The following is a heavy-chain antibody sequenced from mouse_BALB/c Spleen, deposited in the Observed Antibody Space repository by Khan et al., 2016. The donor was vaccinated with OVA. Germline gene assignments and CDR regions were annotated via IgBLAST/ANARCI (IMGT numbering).Heavy chain of an antibody. V-gene: IGHV1-61*01. CDR2: IDPSDSET. D-gene: IGHD2-2*01. J-gene: IGHJ3*01. CDR1: GYTFTSYW. Sequence: VQLQQSGAELVGPGASVKLSCKASGYTFTSYWMNWVKQRPGQGLEWIGMIDPSDSETHYNQMFTDKATLTVDKSSSTAYMQLSSLTSEDSAVYYCTRREKYGYDPSWFAYWGQGTLVTVSA. CDR3: TRREKYGYDPSWFAY.